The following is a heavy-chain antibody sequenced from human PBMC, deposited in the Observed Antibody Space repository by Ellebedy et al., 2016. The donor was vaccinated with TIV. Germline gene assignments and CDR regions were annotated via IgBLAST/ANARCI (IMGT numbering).Heavy chain of an antibody. Sequence: GESLKISCRVSGLTFSDAWLSWVRQAPGKGLEWVADINQDGSQEYYVDSVKGRLTISRDNAKNSLFLQMDSLRAEDTAIYFCARDPKNGALDYWGQGTLVNVSS. J-gene: IGHJ4*02. CDR3: ARDPKNGALDY. V-gene: IGHV3-7*01. CDR2: INQDGSQE. CDR1: GLTFSDAW. D-gene: IGHD2-8*01.